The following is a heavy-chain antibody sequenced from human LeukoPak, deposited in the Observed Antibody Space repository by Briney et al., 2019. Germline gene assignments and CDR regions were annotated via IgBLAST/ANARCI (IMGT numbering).Heavy chain of an antibody. CDR1: GFTFSSYE. CDR2: ISSSGSTI. Sequence: GGSLRLSCAASGFTFSSYEMNWVRQAPRKGLEWVSYISSSGSTIYYADSVKGRFTISRDNAKNSLYLQMNSLRAEDTAVYYCARDSPGSGWYEFDYWGQGTLVTVSS. CDR3: ARDSPGSGWYEFDY. D-gene: IGHD6-19*01. V-gene: IGHV3-48*03. J-gene: IGHJ4*02.